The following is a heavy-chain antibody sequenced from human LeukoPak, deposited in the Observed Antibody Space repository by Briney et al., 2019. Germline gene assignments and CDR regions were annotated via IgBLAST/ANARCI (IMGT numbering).Heavy chain of an antibody. D-gene: IGHD6-19*01. CDR2: ITTSGGST. CDR3: ARDLDSYGSGWYWFDP. Sequence: GGSLRLSCAASGFTFSSYGMSWVRQAPGKGLEWVSGITTSGGSTDYADSVKGRFTISRDNAKNSLYLQMNSLRAEDTAVYYCARDLDSYGSGWYWFDPWGQGTLVTVSS. CDR1: GFTFSSYG. V-gene: IGHV3-23*01. J-gene: IGHJ5*02.